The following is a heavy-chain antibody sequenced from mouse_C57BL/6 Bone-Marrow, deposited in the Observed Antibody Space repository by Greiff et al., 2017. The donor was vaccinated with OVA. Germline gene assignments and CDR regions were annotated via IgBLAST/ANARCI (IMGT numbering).Heavy chain of an antibody. Sequence: LQESGAELARPGASVKLSCKASGYTFTSYGISWVKQRTGQGLEWIGEIYPRSGNTYYNEKFKGKATLTADKSSSTAYMELRSLTSEDSAVYFCGTTSGAYWGQGTLVTVSA. D-gene: IGHD1-1*01. V-gene: IGHV1-81*01. J-gene: IGHJ3*01. CDR2: IYPRSGNT. CDR3: GTTSGAY. CDR1: GYTFTSYG.